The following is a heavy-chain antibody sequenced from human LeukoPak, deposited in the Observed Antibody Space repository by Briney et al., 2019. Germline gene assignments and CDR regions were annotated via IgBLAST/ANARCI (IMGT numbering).Heavy chain of an antibody. CDR3: ARGVSSGWYFGCYFDY. V-gene: IGHV3-66*02. CDR2: IYSGGST. Sequence: GSLSLSCAASGFTFSSNYMSWDRQAPGKGLEWVSVIYSGGSTYYADSVKGRFTISRDNSKNTLYLQMNSLRAEDTAVYYCARGVSSGWYFGCYFDYWGQGTLVTVSS. CDR1: GFTFSSNY. D-gene: IGHD6-19*01. J-gene: IGHJ4*02.